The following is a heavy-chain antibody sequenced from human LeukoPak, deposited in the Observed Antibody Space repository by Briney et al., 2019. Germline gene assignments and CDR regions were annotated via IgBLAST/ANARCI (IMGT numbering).Heavy chain of an antibody. D-gene: IGHD2-8*02. CDR1: GDSISGYY. J-gene: IGHJ4*02. V-gene: IGHV4-38-2*02. CDR2: IYHSGST. CDR3: AREYWSVIDY. Sequence: PSETLSLTCTVSGDSISGYYWSWIRQPPGKGLEWIGSIYHSGSTYYNPSLKSRVTISVDTSKNQFSLKLSSVTAADTAVYYCAREYWSVIDYWGQGTLVTVSS.